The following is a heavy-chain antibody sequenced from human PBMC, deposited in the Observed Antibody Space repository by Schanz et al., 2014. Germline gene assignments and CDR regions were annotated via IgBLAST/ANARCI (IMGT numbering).Heavy chain of an antibody. J-gene: IGHJ4*02. CDR1: GYTFTSYA. CDR3: KTETIAMAGAFSI. Sequence: QVQLVQSGSELKKPGASVKVSCKASGYTFTSYAMNWVRQAPGQGLEWVGWINTNTGNPTYAQGFTGRFVFSLDTTVRTAYLQISSLKAEDTAAYYCKTETIAMAGAFSIWGQGTLVTVSS. CDR2: INTNTGNP. V-gene: IGHV7-4-1*02. D-gene: IGHD6-19*01.